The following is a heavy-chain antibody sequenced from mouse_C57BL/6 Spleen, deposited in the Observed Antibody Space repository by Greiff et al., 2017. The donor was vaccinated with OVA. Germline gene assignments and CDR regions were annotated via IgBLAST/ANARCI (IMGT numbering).Heavy chain of an antibody. V-gene: IGHV1-82*01. D-gene: IGHD1-2*01. Sequence: VQLQQSGPELVKPGASVKISCKASGYAFSSSWMNWVKQRPGKGLEWIGRIYPGDGDTNYNGKFKGKATLTADKSSSTAYMQLSSLTSEDSAVYFCARGADYGRYWGQGTTLTVSS. CDR2: IYPGDGDT. CDR3: ARGADYGRY. CDR1: GYAFSSSW. J-gene: IGHJ2*01.